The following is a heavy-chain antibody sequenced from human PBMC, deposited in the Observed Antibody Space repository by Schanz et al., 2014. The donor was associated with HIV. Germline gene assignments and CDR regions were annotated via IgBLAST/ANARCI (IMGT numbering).Heavy chain of an antibody. CDR2: INWNGDTT. V-gene: IGHV3-23*04. CDR3: AKDLLATTSWYGGIDY. CDR1: GFTFNNYA. J-gene: IGHJ4*02. Sequence: VQLVEFGGGLVRPGESLRLSCLASGFTFNNYAMSWVRQAPGKGLEWVAVINWNGDTTYYADSVKGRFTISRDNSNNVLFLHMPTLRAEDTAIYYCAKDLLATTSWYGGIDYWGQGTLVTVSS. D-gene: IGHD6-13*01.